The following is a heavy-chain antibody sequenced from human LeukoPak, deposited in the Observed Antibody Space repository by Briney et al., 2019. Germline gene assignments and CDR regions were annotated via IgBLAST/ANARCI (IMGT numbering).Heavy chain of an antibody. Sequence: GGSLRLSCAASGFTVSSYYMNWVRQAPGKGLEWVSVFYVGGPTYYADSVQGRFTISRDNSKNTVDLQMSSLRPEGTAVYYCARGAGWNFYEHWGHGTLVTVSS. J-gene: IGHJ1*01. CDR3: ARGAGWNFYEH. D-gene: IGHD1-7*01. CDR2: FYVGGPT. CDR1: GFTVSSYY. V-gene: IGHV3-53*05.